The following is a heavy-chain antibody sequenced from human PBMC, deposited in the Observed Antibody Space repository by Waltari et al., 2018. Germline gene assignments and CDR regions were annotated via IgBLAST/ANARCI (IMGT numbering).Heavy chain of an antibody. J-gene: IGHJ4*02. V-gene: IGHV4-38-2*02. CDR1: GYSISSGYY. CDR3: ARVGVVVTTIDY. Sequence: QVQLQESGPGLVKPSETLSLTCTVSGYSISSGYYWGWIRQPPGKGLEWIGGIHHSGSTYYNPSLKSRFTISVDTSKNQFYLKLSSVTAADTAVYYCARVGVVVTTIDYWGQGTLVTVSS. D-gene: IGHD2-21*02. CDR2: IHHSGST.